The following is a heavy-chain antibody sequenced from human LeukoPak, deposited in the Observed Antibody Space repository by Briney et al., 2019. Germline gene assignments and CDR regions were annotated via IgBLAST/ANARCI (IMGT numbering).Heavy chain of an antibody. Sequence: PGGSLRLSCAASGFTFSSNGMNWVRQAPGKGLEWVAVISYDGSNKYYADSVKGRFTISRDNSKNTLYLQMNSLRAEDTAVYYCAKDTCSGGSCYPDYYYYGMDVWGQGTTVTVSS. D-gene: IGHD2-15*01. CDR1: GFTFSSNG. J-gene: IGHJ6*02. CDR3: AKDTCSGGSCYPDYYYYGMDV. V-gene: IGHV3-30*18. CDR2: ISYDGSNK.